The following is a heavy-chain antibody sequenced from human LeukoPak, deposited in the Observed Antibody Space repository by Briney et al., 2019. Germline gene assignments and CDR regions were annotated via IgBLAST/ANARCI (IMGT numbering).Heavy chain of an antibody. CDR2: IYHSGST. V-gene: IGHV4-4*02. Sequence: SGTLSLTCAVSGGSISSSNWWSWVRQPPGKGLEWIGEIYHSGSTNYNPSLKSRVTISVDKSKNQFSLKLSSVTAADTAVYYCARDGRAYYYDSSGYYPLDYWGQGTLVTVSS. D-gene: IGHD3-22*01. J-gene: IGHJ4*02. CDR1: GGSISSSNW. CDR3: ARDGRAYYYDSSGYYPLDY.